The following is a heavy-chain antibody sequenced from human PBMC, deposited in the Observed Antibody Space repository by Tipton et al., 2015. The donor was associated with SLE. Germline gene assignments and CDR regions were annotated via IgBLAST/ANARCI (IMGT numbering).Heavy chain of an antibody. CDR1: GGSISSGGYY. CDR2: IYYSGST. D-gene: IGHD6-13*01. V-gene: IGHV4-31*03. CDR3: ARSAGYGSSWAHFDY. J-gene: IGHJ4*02. Sequence: TLSLTCTVSGGSISSGGYYWSWIRQHPGKGLEWIGYIYYSGSTYYNPSLKSRVTISVDTSKNQFSLKLSSVTAADTAVYYCARSAGYGSSWAHFDYWGQGTLVTVSS.